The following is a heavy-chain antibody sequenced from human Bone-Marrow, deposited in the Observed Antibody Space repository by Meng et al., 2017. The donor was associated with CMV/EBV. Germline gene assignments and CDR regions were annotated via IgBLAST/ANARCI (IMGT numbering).Heavy chain of an antibody. J-gene: IGHJ5*02. V-gene: IGHV1-2*06. CDR2: INPNSGGA. D-gene: IGHD6-19*01. CDR3: ARGTAVAGTIDNWFDP. CDR1: GYTFTVYY. Sequence: ASVKVSCKASGYTFTVYYMHWVRQAPGQGLEWMGRINPNSGGADYAQKFQGRVTMTRDTSISTAYKEVSRLRSDDTAVYFCARGTAVAGTIDNWFDPWGQGTLVTVSS.